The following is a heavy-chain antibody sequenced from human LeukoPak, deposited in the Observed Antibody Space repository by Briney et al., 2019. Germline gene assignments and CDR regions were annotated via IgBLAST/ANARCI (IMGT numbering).Heavy chain of an antibody. D-gene: IGHD6-13*01. V-gene: IGHV3-23*01. CDR1: GFTVSSNY. J-gene: IGHJ4*02. CDR2: ISGSGGST. CDR3: AKGRAASDY. Sequence: PGGSLRLSCAASGFTVSSNYMSWVRQAPGKGLEWVSAISGSGGSTYYADSVKGRFTISRDNSKNTLYLQMNSLRAEDTAVYYCAKGRAASDYWGQGTLVTVSS.